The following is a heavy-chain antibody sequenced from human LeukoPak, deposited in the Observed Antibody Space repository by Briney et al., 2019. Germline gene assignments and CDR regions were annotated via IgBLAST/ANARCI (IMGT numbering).Heavy chain of an antibody. V-gene: IGHV4-59*08. D-gene: IGHD2-15*01. CDR2: IYYSGST. J-gene: IGHJ6*02. CDR3: ARSVVVVAADYYYYGMDV. CDR1: GGSISSYY. Sequence: KPSETLSLTCTVSGGSISSYYWSWIRQPPGKGLEWIGYIYYSGSTNYNPSFKSRVTISVDTSENQFSLKLSSVTAADTAVYYCARSVVVVAADYYYYGMDVWGQGTTVTVSS.